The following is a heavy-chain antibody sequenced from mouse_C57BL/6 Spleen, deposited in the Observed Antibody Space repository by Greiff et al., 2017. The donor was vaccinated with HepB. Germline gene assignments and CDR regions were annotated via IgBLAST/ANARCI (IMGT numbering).Heavy chain of an antibody. CDR1: GYSITSGYD. CDR2: ISYSGST. Sequence: EVQRVESGPGMVKPSQSLSLTCTVSGYSITSGYDWYWIRHFPGNKLEWMGYISYSGSTNYNPSLKSRISITHDTSKNHFFLKLNSVTTEDTATYYCATDSSGWGFAYWGQGTLVTVSA. D-gene: IGHD3-2*02. J-gene: IGHJ3*01. CDR3: ATDSSGWGFAY. V-gene: IGHV3-1*01.